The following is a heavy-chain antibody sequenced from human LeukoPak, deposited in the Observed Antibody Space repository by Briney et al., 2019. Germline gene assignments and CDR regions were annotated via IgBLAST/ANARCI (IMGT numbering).Heavy chain of an antibody. D-gene: IGHD1-1*01. Sequence: SETLSLTCTVSGGSISSYYWSWIRQPPGKGLEWIGYIYYSGSTNYNPSLKSRVTISVDTSKNHFSLKLSSVTAADTAVYYCARARAAERKTRVYYYYMDVWGKGTTVTVSS. V-gene: IGHV4-59*01. CDR1: GGSISSYY. J-gene: IGHJ6*03. CDR3: ARARAAERKTRVYYYYMDV. CDR2: IYYSGST.